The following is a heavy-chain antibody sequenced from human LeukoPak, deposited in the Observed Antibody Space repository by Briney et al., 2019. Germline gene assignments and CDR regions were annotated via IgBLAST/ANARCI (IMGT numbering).Heavy chain of an antibody. CDR1: EFTVSRNY. CDR2: IFSNGDT. J-gene: IGHJ4*02. V-gene: IGHV3-53*01. D-gene: IGHD5-24*01. Sequence: GSLGLSCTASEFTVSRNYMLWVRQAPGKGLEWVSLIFSNGDTHYADSVKGRFTISRDTSKNTVSLQMNSLRVEDTAMYYCTRDQMNYWGQGTLVTVSS. CDR3: TRDQMNY.